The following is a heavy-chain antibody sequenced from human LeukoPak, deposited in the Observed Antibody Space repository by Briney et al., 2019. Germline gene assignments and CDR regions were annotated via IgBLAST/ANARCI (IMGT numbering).Heavy chain of an antibody. D-gene: IGHD3-3*02. J-gene: IGHJ6*02. CDR3: ARAHLSTYYYYGMDV. V-gene: IGHV4-59*01. Sequence: SETLSLTCTVSGGSISSYYWSWIRQPPGKGLEWIGYIYYSGSTNYNPSLKSRVTISVDTSKNQFSLKLSSVTAADTAVYYCARAHLSTYYYYGMDVWGQGTTVTVSS. CDR1: GGSISSYY. CDR2: IYYSGST.